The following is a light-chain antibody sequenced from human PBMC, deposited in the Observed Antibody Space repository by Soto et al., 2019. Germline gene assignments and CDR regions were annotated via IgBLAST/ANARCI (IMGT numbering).Light chain of an antibody. Sequence: DIQLTQSPSFLSASVGDRVTITCRASQGIGSDLAWYQQKPGKAPKLLIYAASTLQNGVPSRFSGSKSGTEYTLTIISLQPEDFAPYYYQHVNTYPITFGQGTRVEIK. CDR1: QGIGSD. J-gene: IGKJ5*01. V-gene: IGKV1-9*01. CDR3: QHVNTYPIT. CDR2: AAS.